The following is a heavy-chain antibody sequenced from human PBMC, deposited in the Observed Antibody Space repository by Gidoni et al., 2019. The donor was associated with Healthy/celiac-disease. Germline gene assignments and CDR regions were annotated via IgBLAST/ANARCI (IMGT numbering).Heavy chain of an antibody. CDR2: IIPIFGTA. V-gene: IGHV1-69*01. CDR3: ARVMVAGFETGNYFDY. CDR1: GRTFSTYA. D-gene: IGHD2-15*01. Sequence: QVQLVQSGAEVKKPGSSVKVSCKASGRTFSTYANSWVRQAPGQGLEWMGGIIPIFGTANYAQKFQGRVTITADESTSTAYMELSSLRSEDTAVYYCARVMVAGFETGNYFDYWGQGTLVTVSS. J-gene: IGHJ4*02.